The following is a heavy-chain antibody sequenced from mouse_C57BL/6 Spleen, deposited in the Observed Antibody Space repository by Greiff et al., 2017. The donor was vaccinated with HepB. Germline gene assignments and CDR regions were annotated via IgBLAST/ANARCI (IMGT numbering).Heavy chain of an antibody. CDR3: ARGGVTTVVADCYFDV. Sequence: EVQLQQSVAELVRPGASVKLSCTASGFNIKNTYMHWVKQRPEQGLEWIGRIDPANGNTKYAPKFQGKATITADTSSNTAYLQLSSLTSEDTAIYYWARGGVTTVVADCYFDVWGTGTTVTVSS. J-gene: IGHJ1*03. D-gene: IGHD1-1*01. CDR2: IDPANGNT. CDR1: GFNIKNTY. V-gene: IGHV14-3*01.